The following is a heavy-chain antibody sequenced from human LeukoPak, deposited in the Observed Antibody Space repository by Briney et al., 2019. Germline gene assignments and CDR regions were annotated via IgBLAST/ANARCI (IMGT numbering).Heavy chain of an antibody. Sequence: SETLSLTCTVSGGSISSYYWSWIRQPPGKGLEWIGYIYYSGSTNHNPSLKSRVIISVDTSKNQFSLKLSSVTAADTAVYYCARATRYCSSTSCYYWFDPWGQGTLVTVSS. J-gene: IGHJ5*02. V-gene: IGHV4-59*01. CDR3: ARATRYCSSTSCYYWFDP. CDR2: IYYSGST. CDR1: GGSISSYY. D-gene: IGHD2-2*01.